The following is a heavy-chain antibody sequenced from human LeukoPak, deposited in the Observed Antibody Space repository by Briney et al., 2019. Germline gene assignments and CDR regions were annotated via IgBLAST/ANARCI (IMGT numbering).Heavy chain of an antibody. CDR1: GFTFDDYG. D-gene: IGHD1-7*01. CDR3: ARGAGGITGTTWYDY. J-gene: IGHJ4*02. V-gene: IGHV3-20*01. CDR2: INWNGGST. Sequence: GGSLRLSCAASGFTFDDYGMSWARQAPGKGLEWVSGINWNGGSTGYADSVKGRFTISRDNAENSLYLQMNSLRAEDTALYHCARGAGGITGTTWYDYWGQGTLVTVSS.